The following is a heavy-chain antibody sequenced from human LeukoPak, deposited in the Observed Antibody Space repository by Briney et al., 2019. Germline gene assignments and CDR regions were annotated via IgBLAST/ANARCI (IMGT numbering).Heavy chain of an antibody. J-gene: IGHJ3*02. CDR3: ARVLGYCSSTSCVDAFDI. CDR1: GYSISSGYY. CDR2: IYHSGST. D-gene: IGHD2-2*01. V-gene: IGHV4-38-2*02. Sequence: NSSETLSLTCTVSGYSISSGYYWGWIRQPPGKGLEWIGSIYHSGSTYYNPSLKSRVTISVDTSKNQFSLKLSSVTAADTAVYYCARVLGYCSSTSCVDAFDIWGQGTMVTVSS.